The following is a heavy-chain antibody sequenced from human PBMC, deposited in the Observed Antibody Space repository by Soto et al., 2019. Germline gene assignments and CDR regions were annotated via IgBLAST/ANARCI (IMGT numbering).Heavy chain of an antibody. Sequence: SETLSLTCTVSGGSISSSSYYWVWIRQPPGKGLEWIGSIYYSGSTYYNPSLKSRVTISVDTSKNQFSLKLSSVTAADTAVYYCARPLIAAAGTYYYMDVWGKGTTVTVS. CDR2: IYYSGST. D-gene: IGHD6-13*01. CDR3: ARPLIAAAGTYYYMDV. J-gene: IGHJ6*03. V-gene: IGHV4-39*01. CDR1: GGSISSSSYY.